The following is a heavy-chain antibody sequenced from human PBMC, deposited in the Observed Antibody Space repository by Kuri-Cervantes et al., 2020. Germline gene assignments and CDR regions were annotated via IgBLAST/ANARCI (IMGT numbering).Heavy chain of an antibody. V-gene: IGHV7-4-1*01. Sequence: ASVKVSCKASGYTFTSYAMNWVRQAPGQGLEWMGWINTNTGNPTYAQGFTGRFVFSLDTSVSTAYLQICSLKAEDTAVYYCARVGSSSWYVVGYYYYYGMDVRGQGTTVTVSS. CDR3: ARVGSSSWYVVGYYYYYGMDV. J-gene: IGHJ6*02. CDR2: INTNTGNP. D-gene: IGHD6-13*01. CDR1: GYTFTSYA.